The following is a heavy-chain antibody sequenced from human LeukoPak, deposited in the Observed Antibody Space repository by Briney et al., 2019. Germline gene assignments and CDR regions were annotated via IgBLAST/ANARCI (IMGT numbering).Heavy chain of an antibody. Sequence: SETLSLTCAVSGGSISSGGYSWSWIRQPPGKGLEWIGYIYHSGSTYYNPSLKSRVTISVDRSKNQFSLKLSSVTAADTAVYYCARGGGYEAYISYDMRDAFDIWGQGTMVTVSS. J-gene: IGHJ3*02. CDR3: ARGGGYEAYISYDMRDAFDI. D-gene: IGHD5-12*01. V-gene: IGHV4-30-2*01. CDR2: IYHSGST. CDR1: GGSISSGGYS.